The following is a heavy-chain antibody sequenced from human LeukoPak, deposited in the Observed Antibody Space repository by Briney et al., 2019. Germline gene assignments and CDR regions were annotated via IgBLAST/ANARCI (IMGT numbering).Heavy chain of an antibody. CDR2: IYYSGST. Sequence: PSQTLSLTCTVSGGSISSGGYYWGWIRQHPGKGLEWIGYIYYSGSTYYNPSLKSRVTISVDTSKNQFSLKLSSVTAADTAVYYCATGNPALYYYDSSGYYPHDAFDIWGQGAMVTVSS. D-gene: IGHD3-22*01. CDR1: GGSISSGGYY. J-gene: IGHJ3*02. V-gene: IGHV4-31*03. CDR3: ATGNPALYYYDSSGYYPHDAFDI.